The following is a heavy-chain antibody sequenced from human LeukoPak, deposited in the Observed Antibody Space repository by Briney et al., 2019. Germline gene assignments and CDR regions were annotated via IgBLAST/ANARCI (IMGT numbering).Heavy chain of an antibody. CDR1: EFTFSDYY. CDR3: ARARAVAAPQDY. Sequence: GGSLRLSCAASEFTFSDYYMSWIRQAPGKGLEWVSYISSSGSTIYYADSVKGRFTISRDNAKNSLYLQMNSLRAEDTAVYYCARARAVAAPQDYWGQGTLVTVSS. D-gene: IGHD6-19*01. CDR2: ISSSGSTI. V-gene: IGHV3-11*01. J-gene: IGHJ4*02.